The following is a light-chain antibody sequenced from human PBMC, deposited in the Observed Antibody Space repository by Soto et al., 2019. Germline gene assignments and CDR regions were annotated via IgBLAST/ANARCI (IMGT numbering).Light chain of an antibody. Sequence: TQSPSTLSASVGDRVTITCRASQSVNIYLVWYQQKPGQAPRLLIYDASNRATGIPARFSGSGSGTDFTLTISSLEPEDSAVYYCQQRYNWPRTFGQGTKVDIK. CDR2: DAS. J-gene: IGKJ1*01. CDR3: QQRYNWPRT. CDR1: QSVNIY. V-gene: IGKV3-11*01.